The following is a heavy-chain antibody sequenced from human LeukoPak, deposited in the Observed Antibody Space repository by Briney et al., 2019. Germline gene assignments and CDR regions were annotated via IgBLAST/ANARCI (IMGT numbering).Heavy chain of an antibody. V-gene: IGHV3-21*01. CDR3: AKDLGGDNWNYGGY. CDR2: IRSESIYI. D-gene: IGHD1-7*01. CDR1: GFTFSSYS. Sequence: GGSLRLSCAASGFTFSSYSMNWVRQAPGKGLEWVSSIRSESIYIYYADSVKGRFTISRDNAKNSLYLQMNSLRAEDTAVYYCAKDLGGDNWNYGGYWGQGTLVTVSS. J-gene: IGHJ4*02.